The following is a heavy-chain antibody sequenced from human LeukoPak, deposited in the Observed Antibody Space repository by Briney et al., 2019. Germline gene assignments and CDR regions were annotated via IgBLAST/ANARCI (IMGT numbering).Heavy chain of an antibody. CDR3: TTDLRRPKVLPFWAFDI. V-gene: IGHV3-21*03. CDR1: GFTFSSYE. Sequence: PGGSLRLSCAASGFTFSSYEMNWVRQAPGKGLEWVSSISSSSSYIYYADSVKGRFTISRDNAKNSLYLQMNSLKTEDTAVYYCTTDLRRPKVLPFWAFDIWGQGTMVTVSS. J-gene: IGHJ3*02. D-gene: IGHD3-10*01. CDR2: ISSSSSYI.